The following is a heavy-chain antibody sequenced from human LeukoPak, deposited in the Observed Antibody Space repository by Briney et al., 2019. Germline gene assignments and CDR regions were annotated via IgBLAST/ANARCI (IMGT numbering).Heavy chain of an antibody. V-gene: IGHV4-59*01. CDR3: ARASGMVAAAEDAFDI. CDR1: GGSISSYY. D-gene: IGHD6-13*01. CDR2: IYYSGST. J-gene: IGHJ3*02. Sequence: SETLSLTCTVSGGSISSYYWSWIRQPAGKGLEWIGYIYYSGSTNYNPSLKSRVTISVDTSKNQFSLKLSSVTAADTAVYYCARASGMVAAAEDAFDIWGQGTMVTVSS.